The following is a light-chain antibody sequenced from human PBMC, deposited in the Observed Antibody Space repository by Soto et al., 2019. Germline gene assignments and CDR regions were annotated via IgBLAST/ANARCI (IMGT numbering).Light chain of an antibody. V-gene: IGLV1-51*01. CDR3: ATWDSSLSGVV. Sequence: QSVLTQPPSVSAAPGQKVAISCSGSTSNIGNNYVSWYQHLPGTAPKLLIYVNNKRSSGIPDRFSGSKSGTSVTLGITGLRTGDEADYYCATWDSSLSGVVFGGGTKLTVL. J-gene: IGLJ2*01. CDR2: VNN. CDR1: TSNIGNNY.